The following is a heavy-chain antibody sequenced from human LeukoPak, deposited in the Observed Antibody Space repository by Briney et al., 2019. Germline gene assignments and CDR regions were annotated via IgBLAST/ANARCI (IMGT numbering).Heavy chain of an antibody. J-gene: IGHJ3*02. CDR2: IYPGGSGI. D-gene: IGHD6-19*01. CDR3: ARQLSSGWHHAAFDI. V-gene: IGHV5-51*01. Sequence: GESLKIPCKGPGYSFTNYWIGWVRQMPGKGLEWMGIIYPGGSGIRYSPSFQGQVTISADKSINTAFLQWSSLRASDTAMYYCARQLSSGWHHAAFDIWGLGTLVTVSS. CDR1: GYSFTNYW.